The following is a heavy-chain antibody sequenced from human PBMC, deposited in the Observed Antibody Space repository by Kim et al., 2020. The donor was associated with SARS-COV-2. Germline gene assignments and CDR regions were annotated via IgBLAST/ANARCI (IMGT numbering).Heavy chain of an antibody. CDR2: ISPDGTNK. CDR3: AKVYGAWNYFDY. V-gene: IGHV3-30*18. CDR1: GFTFSSYP. J-gene: IGHJ4*02. Sequence: GGSLRLSCAASGFTFSSYPMHWVRQAPGKGLEWVASISPDGTNKYYVDSVKGRFSISRDNSNNTLFLQMNSLRAEDTAVFYCAKVYGAWNYFDYWGQGTLVTVSS. D-gene: IGHD4-17*01.